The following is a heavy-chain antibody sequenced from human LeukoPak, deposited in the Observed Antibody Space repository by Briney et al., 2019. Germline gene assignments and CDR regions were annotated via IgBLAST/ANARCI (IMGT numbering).Heavy chain of an antibody. V-gene: IGHV5-51*01. D-gene: IGHD2-15*01. CDR3: ARPYCSGGSCYTAPFDC. CDR1: GYSFTSYW. CDR2: IYPGNSDT. Sequence: GESLQISCKGSGYSFTSYWIGWVRQMPGKGLEWMGIIYPGNSDTRDSPSFEGQVTISADKSISTAYLQWSALKASDTAMYYCARPYCSGGSCYTAPFDCWGQGTLVTVSS. J-gene: IGHJ4*02.